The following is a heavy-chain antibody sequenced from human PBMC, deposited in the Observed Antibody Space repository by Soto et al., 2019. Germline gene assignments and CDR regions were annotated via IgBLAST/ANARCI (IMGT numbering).Heavy chain of an antibody. CDR1: GDSVSSNSAG. D-gene: IGHD1-26*01. CDR2: TYYRSKWYY. Sequence: SLTLSLPCAITGDSVSSNSAGWSWVRQSPSRGLEWLGRTYYRSKWYYEYAVSVRGRITINPDTSKNQYSLQLNSVTPEDTAVYFCARGEQYSGRIFDYWGQGTLVTVSS. CDR3: ARGEQYSGRIFDY. V-gene: IGHV6-1*01. J-gene: IGHJ4*01.